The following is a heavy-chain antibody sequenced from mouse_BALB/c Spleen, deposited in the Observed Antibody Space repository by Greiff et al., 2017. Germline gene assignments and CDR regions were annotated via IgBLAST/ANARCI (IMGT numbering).Heavy chain of an antibody. CDR3: VRDDGYSFAY. J-gene: IGHJ3*01. CDR2: IWTGGGT. Sequence: QVHVKQSGPGLVAPSQSLSITCTVSGFSLTSYDISWIRQPPGKGLEWLGVIWTGGGTNYNSAFMSRLSISKDNSKSQVFLKMNSLQTDDTAIYYCVRDDGYSFAYWGQGTLVTVSA. V-gene: IGHV2-9-2*01. D-gene: IGHD2-3*01. CDR1: GFSLTSYD.